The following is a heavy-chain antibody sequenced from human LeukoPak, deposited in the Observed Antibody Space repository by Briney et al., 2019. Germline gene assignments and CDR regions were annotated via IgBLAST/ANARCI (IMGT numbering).Heavy chain of an antibody. CDR2: IYYSGST. CDR1: GGSISSYY. V-gene: IGHV4-59*01. Sequence: SETLSLTCTVSGGSISSYYWSWIRQPPGKGLEWIGYIYYSGSTNYNPSLKSRVTISVDTSKNQFSLKLSSVTAADTAVYYCAGSMVRRVITTGWFDPWGQGTLVTVSS. D-gene: IGHD3-10*01. CDR3: AGSMVRRVITTGWFDP. J-gene: IGHJ5*02.